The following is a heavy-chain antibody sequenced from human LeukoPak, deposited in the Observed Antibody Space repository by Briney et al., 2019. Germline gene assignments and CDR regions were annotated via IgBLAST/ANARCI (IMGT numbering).Heavy chain of an antibody. CDR2: IYTSGST. CDR1: GGSISSYY. CDR3: ARARPRYGSGSSPQNNWFDP. D-gene: IGHD3-10*01. J-gene: IGHJ5*02. V-gene: IGHV4-4*07. Sequence: PSETLSLTCTVSGGSISSYYWSWIRQPAGKGLEWIGRIYTSGSTNYNPSLKSRVTMSVDTSKNQFSLKLSSVTAADTAVYYCARARPRYGSGSSPQNNWFDPWGQGTLVTVSS.